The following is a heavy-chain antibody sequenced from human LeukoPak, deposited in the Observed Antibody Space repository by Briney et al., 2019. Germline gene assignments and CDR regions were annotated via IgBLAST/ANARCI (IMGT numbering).Heavy chain of an antibody. V-gene: IGHV6-1*01. D-gene: IGHD5-18*01. J-gene: IGHJ4*02. CDR3: ARGTAHYFDY. CDR2: TYCRSTCYS. CDR1: GDSVSSNSAA. Sequence: SQTLSLTCAISGDSVSSNSAAWNWFRQSPSRGLEWLGRTYCRSTCYSDYAVSVKRRITNNPDTSKNQFSLQLNSVTPEDTAVYYCARGTAHYFDYWGQGTLVTVSS.